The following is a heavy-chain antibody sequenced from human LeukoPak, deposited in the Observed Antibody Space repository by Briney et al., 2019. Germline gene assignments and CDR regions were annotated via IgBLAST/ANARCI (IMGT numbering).Heavy chain of an antibody. J-gene: IGHJ4*02. D-gene: IGHD2-2*03. CDR1: GYTFTTND. CDR3: ATGYCSSTNCRIDY. V-gene: IGHV1-8*01. Sequence: ASVRVSCKASGYTFTTNDINWVRQAAGQGLEWMGWMNPNSGNTAYAQRFQGRVTMTTDTSTSTAYMEPRSLRSDDTAVYYCATGYCSSTNCRIDYWGQGTLVTVSS. CDR2: MNPNSGNT.